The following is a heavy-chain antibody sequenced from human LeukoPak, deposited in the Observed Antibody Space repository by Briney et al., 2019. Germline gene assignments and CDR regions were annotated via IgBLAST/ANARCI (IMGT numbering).Heavy chain of an antibody. J-gene: IGHJ3*02. CDR1: GGSISSSSYY. V-gene: IGHV4-39*01. Sequence: IPSETLSLTCTVSGGSISSSSYYWGWIRQPPGKGLEWIGSIYYSGSTYYNPSLKSRVTISVDTSKNQFSLKLSSVTAADTAVYYCARLGYSYESVAFDIWGQGTMVTVSS. CDR3: ARLGYSYESVAFDI. CDR2: IYYSGST. D-gene: IGHD5-18*01.